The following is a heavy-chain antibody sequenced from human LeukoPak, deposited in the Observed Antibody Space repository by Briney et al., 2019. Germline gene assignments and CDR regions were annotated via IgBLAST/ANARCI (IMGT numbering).Heavy chain of an antibody. Sequence: SETLSLTCAVYGGSFSGYYWSWIRQPPGKGLEWIGYIYYSGSTNYNPSLKSRVTISVDTSKNQFSLKLSSVTAVDTAVYYCARVSYSYFDYWGQGTLVTVSS. D-gene: IGHD1-1*01. CDR2: IYYSGST. V-gene: IGHV4-59*01. CDR1: GGSFSGYY. J-gene: IGHJ4*02. CDR3: ARVSYSYFDY.